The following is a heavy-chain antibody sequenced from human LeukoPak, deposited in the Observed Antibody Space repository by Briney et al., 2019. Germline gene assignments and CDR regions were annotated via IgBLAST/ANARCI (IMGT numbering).Heavy chain of an antibody. J-gene: IGHJ6*02. CDR1: GFTFSSYS. D-gene: IGHD4-17*01. V-gene: IGHV3-21*01. Sequence: TGGSLRLSCAAYGFTFSSYSMNWVRQAPGKGLGWVSSISRSSSYIYYADSVKGRFTISRDNAKNSLYLQMNSLRAEDTAVYYCASHYGDYDYYYGMDVWGQGTTVTVSS. CDR2: ISRSSSYI. CDR3: ASHYGDYDYYYGMDV.